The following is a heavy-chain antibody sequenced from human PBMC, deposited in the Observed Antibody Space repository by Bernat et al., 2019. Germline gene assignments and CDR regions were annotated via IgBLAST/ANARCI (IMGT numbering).Heavy chain of an antibody. Sequence: QVQLQQWGAGLLKPSETLSLTCAVYGGSFSGYYWSWIRQPPGKGLEWIGEINHSGSTNYNPSLKSRVTISVDTSKNQFSLKLSSVTAADTAVYYCAGVVVVAATALYYFDYWGLGTLVTVSS. CDR3: AGVVVVAATALYYFDY. J-gene: IGHJ4*02. V-gene: IGHV4-34*01. CDR1: GGSFSGYY. CDR2: INHSGST. D-gene: IGHD2-15*01.